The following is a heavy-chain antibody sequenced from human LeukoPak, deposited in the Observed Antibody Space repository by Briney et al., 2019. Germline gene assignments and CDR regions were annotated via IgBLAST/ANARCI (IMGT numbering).Heavy chain of an antibody. Sequence: SETLSLTCTVSGGSISSGGYYWSWIRQHPGKGLEWIGYIYYSGSTYYNPSLKSRVTISVDTSKNQFSLKLSSVTAADTAVYYCATNYGDYEAGYAFDYWGQGTLVTVSS. CDR3: ATNYGDYEAGYAFDY. CDR1: GGSISSGGYY. J-gene: IGHJ4*02. D-gene: IGHD4-17*01. V-gene: IGHV4-31*03. CDR2: IYYSGST.